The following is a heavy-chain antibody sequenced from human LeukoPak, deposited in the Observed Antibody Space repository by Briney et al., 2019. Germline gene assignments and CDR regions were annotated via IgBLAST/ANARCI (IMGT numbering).Heavy chain of an antibody. D-gene: IGHD3-10*01. CDR3: ARDRTHYYGSGAFDI. Sequence: GRSLRLSCAASGFTFSSYAMHWVRQAPGKGLEWVAVISYDGSNKYYADSVKGRFTISRDNSKNTLYLQMNSLRAEDTAVYYCARDRTHYYGSGAFDIWGQGTMVTVSS. CDR1: GFTFSSYA. V-gene: IGHV3-30-3*01. J-gene: IGHJ3*02. CDR2: ISYDGSNK.